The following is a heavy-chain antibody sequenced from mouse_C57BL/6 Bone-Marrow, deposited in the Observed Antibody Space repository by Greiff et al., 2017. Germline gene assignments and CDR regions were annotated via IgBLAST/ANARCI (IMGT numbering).Heavy chain of an antibody. CDR1: GYAFSSYW. Sequence: QVQLQQSGAELVKPGASVKISCKASGYAFSSYWMNWVKPRPGKGLEWIGQIYPGDGDTTYNGKFKGKATLTADKSSSTAYMQLSSLTSEDSAVYFCATYYYGTQDAMDYWGQGTSGTVSS. V-gene: IGHV1-80*01. J-gene: IGHJ4*01. CDR3: ATYYYGTQDAMDY. D-gene: IGHD1-1*01. CDR2: IYPGDGDT.